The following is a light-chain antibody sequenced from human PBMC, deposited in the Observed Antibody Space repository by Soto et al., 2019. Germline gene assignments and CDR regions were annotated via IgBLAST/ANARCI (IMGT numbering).Light chain of an antibody. CDR3: QQYGSSPTWT. CDR1: QSVDRY. CDR2: GAS. J-gene: IGKJ1*01. V-gene: IGKV3-20*01. Sequence: EMVITQSPATLTVSPGETATLSCRASQSVDRYVAWYQQKVGQAPRLLIYGASSRATGIPDRFSGSGSGTDFTLTISRLEPEDFAVYYCQQYGSSPTWTFGQGTKVDIK.